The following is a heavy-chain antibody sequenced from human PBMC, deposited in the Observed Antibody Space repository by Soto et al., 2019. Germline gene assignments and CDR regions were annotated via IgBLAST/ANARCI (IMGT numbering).Heavy chain of an antibody. V-gene: IGHV2-5*02. D-gene: IGHD1-1*01. J-gene: IGHJ4*02. CDR1: GFSLSTGGVG. CDR3: AHRVGLQGNWNGGYFDF. Sequence: QITLKESGPTRVRPARTLTLTCTFSGFSLSTGGVGVGWIRQPPGKALERLALIYWDDDKRYSPSLKSRLTITKDTSGNQVVLTMTNMDPVDTATYYCAHRVGLQGNWNGGYFDFWGQGALVTVSS. CDR2: IYWDDDK.